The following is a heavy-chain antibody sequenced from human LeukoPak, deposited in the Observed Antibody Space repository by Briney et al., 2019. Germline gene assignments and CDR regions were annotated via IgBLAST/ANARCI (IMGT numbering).Heavy chain of an antibody. CDR3: ARDPKYYYDSSGYYGEDY. CDR2: IIPILGIA. V-gene: IGHV1-69*04. D-gene: IGHD3-22*01. J-gene: IGHJ4*02. Sequence: SVKVSCKASGGTFSSYAISWVRQAPGQGLERMGRIIPILGIANYAQKFQGRVTITADKSTSTAYMELSSLRSEDTAVYYCARDPKYYYDSSGYYGEDYWGQGTLVTVSS. CDR1: GGTFSSYA.